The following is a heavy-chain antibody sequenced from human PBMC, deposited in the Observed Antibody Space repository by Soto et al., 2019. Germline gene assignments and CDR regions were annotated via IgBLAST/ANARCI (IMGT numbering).Heavy chain of an antibody. CDR2: IIPILGTA. J-gene: IGHJ2*01. V-gene: IGHV1-69*13. CDR3: ARGTSLYYCGGDHRDLYSFPTRRSLDL. Sequence: GASVKVSCKASGGTFSSYAISWVRQAPGQGLEWMGGIIPILGTANYAQKFQGRVTITADESTSTAYMELSSLRSEDTAVYYCARGTSLYYCGGDHRDLYSFPTRRSLDL. CDR1: GGTFSSYA. D-gene: IGHD3-10*01.